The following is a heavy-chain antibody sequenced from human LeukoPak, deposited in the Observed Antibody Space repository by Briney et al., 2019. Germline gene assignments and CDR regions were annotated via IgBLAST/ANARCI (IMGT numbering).Heavy chain of an antibody. J-gene: IGHJ4*02. CDR2: INHSGST. Sequence: SETLSLTCTVSGGSISSYYWSWIRQPPGKGLEWIGEINHSGSTNYNPSLKSRVTISVDTSKNQFSLKLSSVTAADTAVYYCARGGGWYGNYYFDYWGQGTLVTVSS. CDR3: ARGGGWYGNYYFDY. V-gene: IGHV4-34*01. CDR1: GGSISSYY. D-gene: IGHD6-19*01.